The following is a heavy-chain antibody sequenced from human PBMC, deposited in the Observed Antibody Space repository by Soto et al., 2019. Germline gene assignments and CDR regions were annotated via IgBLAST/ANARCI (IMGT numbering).Heavy chain of an antibody. CDR1: GFTFSSYA. J-gene: IGHJ6*02. Sequence: EVQLLESGGGLVQPGGSLRLSCAASGFTFSSYAMSWVRQAPGKGLEWVSAISGSGGSTYYADSVKGRFTISRDNSKNTLYLQMNSLRAEDTAVYYCAKASGGSGSYLYGMDVWGQGTTVTVSS. CDR3: AKASGGSGSYLYGMDV. CDR2: ISGSGGST. V-gene: IGHV3-23*01. D-gene: IGHD3-10*01.